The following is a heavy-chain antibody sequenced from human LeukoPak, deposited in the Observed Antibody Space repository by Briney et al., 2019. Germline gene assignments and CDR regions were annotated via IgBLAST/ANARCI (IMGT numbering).Heavy chain of an antibody. CDR2: IKQDGSEK. CDR3: AKGPSMIGEIDY. J-gene: IGHJ4*02. Sequence: PGGSLRLSCAASGFTLSSYWMSWVRQAPGKGLEWVANIKQDGSEKYYVDSVKGRFTISRDNSKNTLYLQMNSLRAEDTAIYYCAKGPSMIGEIDYWGQGTLVTVSS. D-gene: IGHD3-10*02. CDR1: GFTLSSYW. V-gene: IGHV3-7*03.